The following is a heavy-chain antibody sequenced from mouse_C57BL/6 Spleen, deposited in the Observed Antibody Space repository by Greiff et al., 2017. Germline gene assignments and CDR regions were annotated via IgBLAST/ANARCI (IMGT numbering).Heavy chain of an antibody. V-gene: IGHV1-69*01. D-gene: IGHD6-1*01. Sequence: QVQLQQPGAELVMPGASVKLSCKASGYTFTSYWMHWVKQRPGQGLEWIGEIDPSDSYTNYNQKFTGKSTLTVDKSSSTAYMQLSSLTSEDSAVYYCARWGGSEGYDAMDYWGQGTSVTVSS. CDR1: GYTFTSYW. CDR2: IDPSDSYT. CDR3: ARWGGSEGYDAMDY. J-gene: IGHJ4*01.